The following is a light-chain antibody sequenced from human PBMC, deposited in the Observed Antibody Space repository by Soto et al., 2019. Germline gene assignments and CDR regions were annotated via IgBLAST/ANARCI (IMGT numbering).Light chain of an antibody. Sequence: QSVLTQPPSVSEAPGQRVTISCTGSSSNIGAGYDVHWYQQLPGTAPKLLIFGNSHRPSGVPDRFSGSKSGTSASLAITGLQAEDEGDYYCQSYDSSLSGYVFGTGTKVTVL. CDR1: SSNIGAGYD. J-gene: IGLJ1*01. CDR2: GNS. CDR3: QSYDSSLSGYV. V-gene: IGLV1-40*01.